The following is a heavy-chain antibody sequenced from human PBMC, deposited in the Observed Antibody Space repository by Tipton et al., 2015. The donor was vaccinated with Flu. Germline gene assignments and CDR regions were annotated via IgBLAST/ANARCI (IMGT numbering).Heavy chain of an antibody. CDR2: INPSGGST. J-gene: IGHJ4*02. CDR3: AREGLVDYGDYVNFDY. Sequence: QSGPEVKKPGASVKVSCKASGYTFTSYYMHWVRQAPGQGLEWMGIINPSGGSTSYAQKLQGRVTMTRDTSTSTVYMELSSLRSEDTAVYYCAREGLVDYGDYVNFDYWGQGTLVTVSS. CDR1: GYTFTSYY. D-gene: IGHD4-17*01. V-gene: IGHV1-46*04.